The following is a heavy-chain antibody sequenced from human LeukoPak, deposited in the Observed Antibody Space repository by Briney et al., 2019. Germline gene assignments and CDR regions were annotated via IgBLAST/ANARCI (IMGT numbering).Heavy chain of an antibody. V-gene: IGHV1-8*01. CDR3: ARGRIDFGVVIYY. CDR2: MNPNSGNT. D-gene: IGHD3-3*01. J-gene: IGHJ4*02. CDR1: GYTFTSYD. Sequence: ASVKVSCKASGYTFTSYDINWVRQATGQGLEGMGWMNPNSGNTGYAQKFQGRVTMTRNTSISTAYMELSSLRSEDTAVYYCARGRIDFGVVIYYWGQGTLVTVSS.